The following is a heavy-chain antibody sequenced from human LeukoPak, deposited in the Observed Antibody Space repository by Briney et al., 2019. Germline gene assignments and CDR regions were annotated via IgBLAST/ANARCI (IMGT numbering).Heavy chain of an antibody. D-gene: IGHD3-22*01. CDR2: ISSSGSTI. J-gene: IGHJ4*02. CDR1: GFTFSDYY. Sequence: PGGSLRLSCAASGFTFSDYYMSWIRQAPGKGLEWGPYISSSGSTIYYAESVKGRFTISRDNAKNSLYLQMNSLRAEDTAVYYCARVDYYDSSGSNDYWGQGTLVTVSS. CDR3: ARVDYYDSSGSNDY. V-gene: IGHV3-11*04.